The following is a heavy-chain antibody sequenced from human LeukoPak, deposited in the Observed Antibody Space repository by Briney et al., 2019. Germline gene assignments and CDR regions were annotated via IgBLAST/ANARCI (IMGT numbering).Heavy chain of an antibody. CDR1: GGSFSGYY. CDR3: ARDRYYYGSGSYYNVGYYFDY. J-gene: IGHJ4*02. Sequence: SETLSLTCAVYGGSFSGYYWSWIRQPPGKGLEWIGEINHSGSTNYNPSLKSRVTISVDTSKNQFSLKLSSVTAADTAVYYCARDRYYYGSGSYYNVGYYFDYWGQGTLVTVPS. V-gene: IGHV4-34*01. D-gene: IGHD3-10*01. CDR2: INHSGST.